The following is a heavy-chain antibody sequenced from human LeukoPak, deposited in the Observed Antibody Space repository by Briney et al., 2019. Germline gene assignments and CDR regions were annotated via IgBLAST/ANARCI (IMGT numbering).Heavy chain of an antibody. Sequence: SGGSLRLSCAACGVTFVNYAMIWVRQAPGKGLEWVSAISGSGGSTYYADSVKGRSTISRDNSKNTLYLQMNSLTAEDTAVYYCVSKGLFIVLASAEKYFDLWGQGTLVTVSS. J-gene: IGHJ4*02. CDR1: GVTFVNYA. V-gene: IGHV3-23*01. CDR3: VSKGLFIVLASAEKYFDL. CDR2: ISGSGGST. D-gene: IGHD5/OR15-5a*01.